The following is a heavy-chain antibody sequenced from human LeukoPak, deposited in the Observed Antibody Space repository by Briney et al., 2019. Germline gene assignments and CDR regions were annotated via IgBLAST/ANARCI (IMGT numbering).Heavy chain of an antibody. CDR2: INPHSGGT. J-gene: IGHJ4*02. D-gene: IGHD3-3*01. V-gene: IGHV1-2*02. Sequence: GASVRVSCKAFGYTFTGYFMHWVRQAPGQGLEWMGWINPHSGGTDNAQNFQGRVTMTRDTSINTAYMELTRMTSDDTAVYFCARGGGTSGPELDYWGQGTLVTVSS. CDR1: GYTFTGYF. CDR3: ARGGGTSGPELDY.